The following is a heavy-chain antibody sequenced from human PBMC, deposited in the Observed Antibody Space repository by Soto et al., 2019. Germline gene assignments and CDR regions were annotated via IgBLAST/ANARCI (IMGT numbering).Heavy chain of an antibody. J-gene: IGHJ2*01. D-gene: IGHD2-21*02. CDR1: GFTVSSNY. CDR2: IYSSDST. Sequence: PGESLKISCAASGFTVSSNYMSWVRQAPGKGLEWVSVIYSSDSTYYADSVKGRFTISRDNSKNTLYLQMNSLRAEDTAVYYCARNTYCGGDCVWYFDLWGRGTLVTVSS. CDR3: ARNTYCGGDCVWYFDL. V-gene: IGHV3-66*01.